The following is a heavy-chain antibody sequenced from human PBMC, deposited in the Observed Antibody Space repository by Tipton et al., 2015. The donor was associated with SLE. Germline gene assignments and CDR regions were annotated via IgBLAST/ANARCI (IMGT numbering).Heavy chain of an antibody. J-gene: IGHJ1*01. Sequence: QSGAEVKKPGSSVKVSCKASGGTFSSYAISWVRQAPGQGLEWMGGIIPILGIVNYAQKFQGRVTITTDESTSPAYMELSSLRSEDPAVYYCAGAQSGLRYFQYWGQGTLVTVSS. D-gene: IGHD4/OR15-4a*01. V-gene: IGHV1-69*05. CDR2: IIPILGIV. CDR1: GGTFSSYA. CDR3: AGAQSGLRYFQY.